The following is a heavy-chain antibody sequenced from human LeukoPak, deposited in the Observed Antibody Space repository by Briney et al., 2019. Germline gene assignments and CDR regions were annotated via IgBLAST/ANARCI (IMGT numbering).Heavy chain of an antibody. CDR1: GYTFTSYY. CDR2: ISSNGGST. D-gene: IGHD6-19*01. J-gene: IGHJ3*02. Sequence: ASVKVSRKASGYTFTSYYMHWVRQAPGKGLEYVSAISSNGGSTYYADSVKGRFTISRDNSKNTLYLQMSSLRAEDTAVYYCVKDREQWLVVYAFDIWGQGTMVTVSS. V-gene: IGHV3-64D*06. CDR3: VKDREQWLVVYAFDI.